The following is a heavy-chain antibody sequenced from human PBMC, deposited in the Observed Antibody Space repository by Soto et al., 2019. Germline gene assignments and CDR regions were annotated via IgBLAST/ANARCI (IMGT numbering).Heavy chain of an antibody. Sequence: XDSLKVSCKCSGNSFTSYWIGLVLQMPGKGLEWMGIIYPGDSDTRYSPSFQGQVTISADKSISTAYLQWSSLKASDTAMYYSARRGINYYGMDVWGQRTTVTVSS. V-gene: IGHV5-51*01. CDR2: IYPGDSDT. D-gene: IGHD3-16*01. CDR3: ARRGINYYGMDV. CDR1: GNSFTSYW. J-gene: IGHJ6*02.